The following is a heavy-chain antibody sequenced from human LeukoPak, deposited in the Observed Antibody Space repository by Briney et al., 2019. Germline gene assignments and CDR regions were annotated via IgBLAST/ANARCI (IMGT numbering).Heavy chain of an antibody. CDR2: ISGSGGST. D-gene: IGHD3-9*01. Sequence: GGSLRLSCAASGFTFSSYAMSWARQAPGKGLEWVSAISGSGGSTYYADSVKGRFTISRDNSKNTLYLQMNSLRAEDTAVYYCAKRPMRRYYDILTGYPLDYWGQGTLVTVSS. CDR1: GFTFSSYA. J-gene: IGHJ4*02. V-gene: IGHV3-23*01. CDR3: AKRPMRRYYDILTGYPLDY.